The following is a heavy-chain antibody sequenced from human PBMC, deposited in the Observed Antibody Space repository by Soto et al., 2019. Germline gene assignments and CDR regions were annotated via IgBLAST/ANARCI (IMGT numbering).Heavy chain of an antibody. D-gene: IGHD3-22*01. J-gene: IGHJ4*02. Sequence: QVQLVQSGAEVKKPGASVKVSCKVSGYTLSDSSMHWVRQAPGKGLEWMGRLDPEDGKTIYSQKFQGRVTMTEDTSTDTAYIELSSLRSEDSALYYCATPRSHDTSGYYYALDYWGQGTLVTVSS. V-gene: IGHV1-24*01. CDR1: GYTLSDSS. CDR2: LDPEDGKT. CDR3: ATPRSHDTSGYYYALDY.